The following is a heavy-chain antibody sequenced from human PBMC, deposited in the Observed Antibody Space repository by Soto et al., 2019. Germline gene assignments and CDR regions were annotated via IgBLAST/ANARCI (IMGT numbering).Heavy chain of an antibody. CDR3: ARMIFGRNVYYFDY. Sequence: GALRLSCAASGFTVGISYMSWVRHVPGKGLEWVSIIYSGGETYYAASVKTRLTISKDTSKNQVLLTMTDMDPVDTATYYCARMIFGRNVYYFDYWGRGTLVPVSS. J-gene: IGHJ4*02. CDR1: GFTVGISY. V-gene: IGHV3-53*05. D-gene: IGHD3-3*01. CDR2: IYSGGET.